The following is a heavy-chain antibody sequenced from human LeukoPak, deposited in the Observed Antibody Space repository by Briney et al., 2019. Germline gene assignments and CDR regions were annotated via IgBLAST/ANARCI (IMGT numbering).Heavy chain of an antibody. J-gene: IGHJ4*02. V-gene: IGHV4-34*01. CDR1: GGSFGGYY. Sequence: SETLSLTCAVYGGSFGGYYWSWIRQPPGKGLEWIGEINHSGSTNYNPSLKSRVTISVDTSKNQFSLKLSSVTAADTAVYYCARGISGLGYWGQGTLVTVSS. CDR3: ARGISGLGY. D-gene: IGHD2-15*01. CDR2: INHSGST.